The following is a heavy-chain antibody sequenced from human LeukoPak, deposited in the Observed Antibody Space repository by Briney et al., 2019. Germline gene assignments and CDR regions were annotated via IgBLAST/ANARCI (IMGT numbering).Heavy chain of an antibody. CDR2: IYYRGST. V-gene: IGHV4-39*01. CDR3: ATHQRESYYYDSSGPNFDY. D-gene: IGHD3-22*01. CDR1: GGSISSSSYY. Sequence: SETLSLTCTVSGGSISSSSYYWGWIRQPPGKGLEWIGSIYYRGSTYYNPSLKSRVTISVDMSKNQFSLKLSSVTAADTAVYYCATHQRESYYYDSSGPNFDYWGQGALVTVSS. J-gene: IGHJ4*02.